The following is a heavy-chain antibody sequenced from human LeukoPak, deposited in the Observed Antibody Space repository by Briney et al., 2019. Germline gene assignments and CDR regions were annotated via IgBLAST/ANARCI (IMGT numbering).Heavy chain of an antibody. Sequence: GASVKASCKASGYTFTSYAMHWVRQAPGQRLEWMGWINAGNGNTKYSQKFQGRVTITRDTSASTAYMELSSLRSEDTAVYYCARKAVAYYYYGMDVWGQGTTVTVSS. V-gene: IGHV1-3*01. CDR2: INAGNGNT. CDR3: ARKAVAYYYYGMDV. CDR1: GYTFTSYA. D-gene: IGHD6-19*01. J-gene: IGHJ6*02.